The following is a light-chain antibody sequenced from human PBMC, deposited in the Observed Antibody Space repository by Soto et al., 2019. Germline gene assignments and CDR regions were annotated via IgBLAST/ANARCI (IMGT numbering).Light chain of an antibody. V-gene: IGLV2-8*01. CDR3: SSYAGSLIFV. J-gene: IGLJ1*01. Sequence: QSALTQPPSASGSPGQSVTISCTGTSSDVGGDNYVSWYQHHPGKAPKLIIYYVTERPSGVPDRFSGSKSGSTASLTVSGLQAEDEADYYCSSYAGSLIFVFGTGTKVTVL. CDR1: SSDVGGDNY. CDR2: YVT.